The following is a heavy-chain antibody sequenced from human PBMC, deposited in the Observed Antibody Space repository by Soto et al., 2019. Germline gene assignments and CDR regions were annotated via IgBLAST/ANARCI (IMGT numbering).Heavy chain of an antibody. Sequence: VKVSCKASGYTFTGYYMHWVRQAPGQGLEWMGWINPNSGGTNYAQKFQGRVTMTRDTSISTAYMELSRLRSDDTAVYYCARGSSSGYYYYYGMDVWGQGTTVTVSS. CDR3: ARGSSSGYYYYYGMDV. CDR2: INPNSGGT. CDR1: GYTFTGYY. V-gene: IGHV1-2*02. D-gene: IGHD6-6*01. J-gene: IGHJ6*02.